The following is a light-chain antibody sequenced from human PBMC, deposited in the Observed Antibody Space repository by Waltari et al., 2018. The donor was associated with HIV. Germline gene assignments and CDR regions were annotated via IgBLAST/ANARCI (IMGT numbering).Light chain of an antibody. CDR2: EVT. J-gene: IGLJ2*01. CDR3: SSYAGSNRFVV. Sequence: ALTHPPPPSASPGRSFATSCPGTGPDIGPHNFLSWYPQQPGSPPHLLIFEVTKRPTGVPDRFSGSKSGNTASLTVSGLLPEDDADYYCSSYAGSNRFVVFGGGTRLTVL. CDR1: GPDIGPHNF. V-gene: IGLV2-8*01.